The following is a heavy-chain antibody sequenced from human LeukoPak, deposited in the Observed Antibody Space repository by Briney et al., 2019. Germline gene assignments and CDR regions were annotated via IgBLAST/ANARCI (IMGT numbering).Heavy chain of an antibody. Sequence: SETLSLTCTVSGGSVSSGSYYWSWIRQPPGKGLEWIGYIYYSGSTNYNPSHKSRVTISVDTSKNQFSLKLSSVTAADTAVYFCARATPVAPDYWGQGTLVTVSS. CDR1: GGSVSSGSYY. CDR2: IYYSGST. V-gene: IGHV4-61*01. CDR3: ARATPVAPDY. J-gene: IGHJ4*02. D-gene: IGHD2-15*01.